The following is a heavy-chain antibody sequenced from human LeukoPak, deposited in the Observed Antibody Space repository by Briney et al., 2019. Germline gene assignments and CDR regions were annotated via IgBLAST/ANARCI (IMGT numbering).Heavy chain of an antibody. D-gene: IGHD3-22*01. V-gene: IGHV3-21*01. J-gene: IGHJ4*02. CDR2: ISSSSSYI. CDR1: GFTFSSYS. Sequence: GGSLRLSCAASGFTFSSYSMNWVRQAPGKGLEWVSSISSSSSYIYYADSVKGRFTISRDNAKNSLYLQMNSLRAEDTAVYYCARGAPNYYYDSSGYYLLDYWGQGTLVTVSS. CDR3: ARGAPNYYYDSSGYYLLDY.